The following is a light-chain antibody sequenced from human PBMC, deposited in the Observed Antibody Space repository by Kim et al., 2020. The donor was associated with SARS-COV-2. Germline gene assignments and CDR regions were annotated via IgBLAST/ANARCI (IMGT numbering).Light chain of an antibody. Sequence: SYELTQPPSASVSPGQTASITCSGDKLGDKYACWYQQKPGQSPVLVIYQDSKRPSGIPERFSGSNSGNTPTLTISGTQAMDEADYYCQAWDSSTGGVFGGGTQLTVL. CDR3: QAWDSSTGGV. CDR2: QDS. J-gene: IGLJ2*01. CDR1: KLGDKY. V-gene: IGLV3-1*01.